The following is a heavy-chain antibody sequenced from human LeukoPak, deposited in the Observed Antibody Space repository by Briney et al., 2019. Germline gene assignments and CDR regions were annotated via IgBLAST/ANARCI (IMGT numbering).Heavy chain of an antibody. CDR2: INPSIGDA. CDR3: VRMDLDGGDSIGFDS. Sequence: GASVKVSCKASGYTFTGFFMHWVRQAPGQGLEWMGWINPSIGDAYYAQKFQGRVTMTRDRSINTAYMELSRLTSDDTAVYYCVRMDLDGGDSIGFDSWGQGTLVTVSS. V-gene: IGHV1-2*02. J-gene: IGHJ5*01. D-gene: IGHD2-21*02. CDR1: GYTFTGFF.